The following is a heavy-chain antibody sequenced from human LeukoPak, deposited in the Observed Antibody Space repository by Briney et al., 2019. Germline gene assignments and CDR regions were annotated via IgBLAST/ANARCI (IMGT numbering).Heavy chain of an antibody. D-gene: IGHD4-17*01. Sequence: ASVKVSCKASGYTFTSYGISWVRQAPGQGLEWMGRIIPIFGTANYAQKFQGRVTITTDESTSTAYMELSSLRSEDTAVYYCARDAGGTGTTTGEYWGQGTLVTVSS. CDR2: IIPIFGTA. V-gene: IGHV1-69*05. J-gene: IGHJ4*02. CDR1: GYTFTSYG. CDR3: ARDAGGTGTTTGEY.